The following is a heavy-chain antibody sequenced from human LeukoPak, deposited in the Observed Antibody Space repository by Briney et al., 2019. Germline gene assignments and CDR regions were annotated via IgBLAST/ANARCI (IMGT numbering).Heavy chain of an antibody. CDR2: MYHSGTT. CDR1: GGSISSGGYS. CDR3: ARSTTGFGLDYYYGIDV. D-gene: IGHD3-10*01. Sequence: SETLSLTCAVSGGSISSGGYSWSWSRQPPGKGLEWIAYMYHSGTTYYNPSLKSRVTISADRSKNQFSLKLSSVTAADTAVYYCARSTTGFGLDYYYGIDVWGQGTTVTVSS. J-gene: IGHJ6*02. V-gene: IGHV4-30-2*01.